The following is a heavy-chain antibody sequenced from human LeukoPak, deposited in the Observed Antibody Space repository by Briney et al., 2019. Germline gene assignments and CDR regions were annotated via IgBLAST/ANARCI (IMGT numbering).Heavy chain of an antibody. CDR3: ARGTTDSSGYYPIDVHFDY. Sequence: PSETLSLTCTVSGGSISSHYWSWIRQPPGKGLEWIGYIYYSGSTNYNPSLKSRVTISVDTSKNQFSLRLSSVTAADTAVYYCARGTTDSSGYYPIDVHFDYWGQGTLVTVSS. J-gene: IGHJ4*02. CDR1: GGSISSHY. V-gene: IGHV4-59*11. CDR2: IYYSGST. D-gene: IGHD3-22*01.